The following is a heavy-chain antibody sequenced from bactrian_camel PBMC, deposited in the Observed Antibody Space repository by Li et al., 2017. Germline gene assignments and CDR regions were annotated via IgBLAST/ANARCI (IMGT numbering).Heavy chain of an antibody. D-gene: IGHD4*01. CDR3: AASLDYPCRYFNANIPPEHFPY. CDR1: GDTYAREC. J-gene: IGHJ4*01. V-gene: IGHV3S59*01. Sequence: DVQLVESGGGSVRAGGSLRISCVASGDTYARECLGWFRQSPGKEREGIAAISSGGHTTTYDNSLKGRFTISQDNAKNTLYLQMNSLEPGDTAMYYCAASLDYPCRYFNANIPPEHFPYWGQGTQVTVS. CDR2: ISSGGHTT.